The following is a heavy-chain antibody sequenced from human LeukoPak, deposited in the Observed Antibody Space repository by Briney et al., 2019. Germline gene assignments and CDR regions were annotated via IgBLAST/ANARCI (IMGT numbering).Heavy chain of an antibody. CDR2: ICYTGST. CDR1: GGSISKNY. D-gene: IGHD2-21*01. J-gene: IGHJ3*02. Sequence: PSETLSLTCTVSGGSISKNYWRWIRQPPGKGLEWIGNICYTGSTNYNPSLKSRVTISIDTSKNQFSLKLSSVTAADTAVYYCARGYSFYAFDIWGQGTVVTVSS. V-gene: IGHV4-59*01. CDR3: ARGYSFYAFDI.